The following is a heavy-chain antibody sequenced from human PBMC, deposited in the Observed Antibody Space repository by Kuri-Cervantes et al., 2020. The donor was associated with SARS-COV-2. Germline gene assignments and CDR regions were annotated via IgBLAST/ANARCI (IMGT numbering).Heavy chain of an antibody. CDR3: ATGVRGYSYGPDY. CDR2: IKQDGSEK. V-gene: IGHV3-7*05. D-gene: IGHD5-18*01. Sequence: GGSLRLSCAASGFTFSSYRMSWVRQAPGKGLEWVANIKQDGSEKYYVDSVKGRFTISRDNAKNSLYLQMNSLRAEDTAVYYCATGVRGYSYGPDYWGQGTLVTVSS. CDR1: GFTFSSYR. J-gene: IGHJ4*02.